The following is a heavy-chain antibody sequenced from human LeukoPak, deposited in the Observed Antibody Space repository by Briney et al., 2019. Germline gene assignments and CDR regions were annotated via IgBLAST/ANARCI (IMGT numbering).Heavy chain of an antibody. CDR3: AKVPGRLDAFDI. D-gene: IGHD1-14*01. J-gene: IGHJ3*02. CDR2: IRYDGSNK. Sequence: HAGGSLRLSCAASGFTFSSYGMHWVRQAPGKGLEWVAFIRYDGSNKYYADSVKGRFTISRDNSKNTLYLQMNSLRAEDTAVYYCAKVPGRLDAFDIWGQGTMVTVSS. V-gene: IGHV3-30*02. CDR1: GFTFSSYG.